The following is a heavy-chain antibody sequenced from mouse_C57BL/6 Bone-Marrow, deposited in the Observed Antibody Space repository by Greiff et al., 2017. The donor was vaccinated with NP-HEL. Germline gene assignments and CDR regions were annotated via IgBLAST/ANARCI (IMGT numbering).Heavy chain of an antibody. V-gene: IGHV7-1*01. CDR1: GFTFSDCY. CDR3: ARDADYDDTWFAY. D-gene: IGHD2-3*01. CDR2: SRNKANDYTT. Sequence: EVKVVESGGGLVQSGRSLRLSCATSGFTFSDCYMEWVRQAPGKGLEWIGASRNKANDYTTEYSASGKGRLIVSRDTSQSILYLQMNALRAEYTAIYYCARDADYDDTWFAYWGQGTLVTVSA. J-gene: IGHJ3*01.